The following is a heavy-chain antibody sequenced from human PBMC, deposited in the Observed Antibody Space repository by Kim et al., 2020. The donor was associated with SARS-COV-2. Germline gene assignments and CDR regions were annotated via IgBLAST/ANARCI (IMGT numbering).Heavy chain of an antibody. D-gene: IGHD3-10*01. V-gene: IGHV3-48*01. CDR1: GFSFSSFS. CDR2: ITSSGTSM. CDR3: ARVLSTLARGQIIIPDGMDV. J-gene: IGHJ6*02. Sequence: GGSLRLSCAASGFSFSSFSMNWLRQAPGKGLEWLSYITSSGTSMYYADSVKGRFTISRDNAKNSLYLQMNSLRAEDTAVYYCARVLSTLARGQIIIPDGMDVWGQGTTVTVSS.